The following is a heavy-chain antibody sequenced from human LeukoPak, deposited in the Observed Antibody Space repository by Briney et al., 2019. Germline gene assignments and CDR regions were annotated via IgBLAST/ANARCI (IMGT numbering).Heavy chain of an antibody. CDR3: ANRAYYYDSSGYPGTGYMDV. CDR1: GGTFSSYA. D-gene: IGHD3-22*01. CDR2: IIPIFGTA. J-gene: IGHJ6*03. Sequence: SVKVSCKASGGTFSSYAISWVRQAPRQGLEWMGGIIPIFGTANYAQKFQGRDTITTDESTSTAYMELSSLRSEDTAVYYCANRAYYYDSSGYPGTGYMDVWGKGTTVTVSS. V-gene: IGHV1-69*05.